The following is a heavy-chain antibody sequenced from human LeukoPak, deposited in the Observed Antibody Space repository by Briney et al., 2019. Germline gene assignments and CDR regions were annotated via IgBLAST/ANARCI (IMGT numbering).Heavy chain of an antibody. D-gene: IGHD3-10*01. CDR2: ISAYNGNT. CDR1: GYTFTSYG. V-gene: IGHV1-18*01. CDR3: AREGRYYGSGSYLDY. Sequence: ASVKVSCKASGYTFTSYGISWVRQAPGQGLEWMGWISAYNGNTNYAQKLQGRVTMTTDTSTSTAYMELRSLRSDDTAVYYCAREGRYYGSGSYLDYWGQGTLVTVSS. J-gene: IGHJ4*02.